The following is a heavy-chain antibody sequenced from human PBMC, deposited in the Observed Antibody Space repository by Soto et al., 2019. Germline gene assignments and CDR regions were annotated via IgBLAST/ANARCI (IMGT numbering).Heavy chain of an antibody. Sequence: QITLKESGPTLVKPTQTLTLTCTFSGFSLSTSGVGVGWIRQPPGKAPEWLALIYWDDDKRYSPSLKSRLTITQDTSTPQVVLTLTTMDPVATAPYYCAHRIAARLDSWGQGALVTVSS. D-gene: IGHD6-13*01. CDR3: AHRIAARLDS. CDR2: IYWDDDK. CDR1: GFSLSTSGVG. J-gene: IGHJ4*02. V-gene: IGHV2-5*02.